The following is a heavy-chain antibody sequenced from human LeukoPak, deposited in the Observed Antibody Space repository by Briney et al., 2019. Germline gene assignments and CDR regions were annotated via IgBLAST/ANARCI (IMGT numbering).Heavy chain of an antibody. V-gene: IGHV1-46*01. J-gene: IGHJ4*02. D-gene: IGHD3-22*01. CDR1: GYTFTSYY. CDR3: AREVKYYDSSGYPDY. Sequence: GASLKVSCKASGYTFTSYYMHWVRQAPGQGLEWMGIINPSGGSTSYAQKFQGRVTMTRDTSTSTVYMELSSLRSEDTAVYYCAREVKYYDSSGYPDYWGQGTLVTVSS. CDR2: INPSGGST.